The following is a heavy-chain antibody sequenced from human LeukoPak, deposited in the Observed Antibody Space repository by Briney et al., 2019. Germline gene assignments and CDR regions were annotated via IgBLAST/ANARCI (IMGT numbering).Heavy chain of an antibody. Sequence: PSETLSLTCAVYGGSFSGYYWSWIRQPPGKGLEWIGEINHSGSTNYNPSLKSRVTISVDTSKNQFSLKLTSVTAADTAVYYCARGQTGVNFYYGLDVWGQGTTVTVSS. CDR3: ARGQTGVNFYYGLDV. D-gene: IGHD3-10*01. V-gene: IGHV4-34*01. CDR1: GGSFSGYY. CDR2: INHSGST. J-gene: IGHJ6*02.